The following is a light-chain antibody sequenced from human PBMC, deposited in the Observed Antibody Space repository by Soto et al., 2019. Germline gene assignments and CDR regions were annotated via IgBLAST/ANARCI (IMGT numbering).Light chain of an antibody. J-gene: IGLJ1*01. Sequence: QSALTQPASVSGSPGQSITISCTGTSSDIGGYNSVSWYQQHPGRAPRLIIYEVTNRPSGVSNRFSASKSGNTASLTISGRQAEDEADYYCTSYTPIVTLGSVFGTGTKVTVL. CDR3: TSYTPIVTLGSV. V-gene: IGLV2-14*01. CDR2: EVT. CDR1: SSDIGGYNS.